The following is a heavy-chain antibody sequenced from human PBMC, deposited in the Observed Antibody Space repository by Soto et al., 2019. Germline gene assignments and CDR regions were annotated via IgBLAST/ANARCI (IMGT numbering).Heavy chain of an antibody. V-gene: IGHV3-73*01. Sequence: GGSLRLSCAASGFXFSGSAMHWVRQASGKGLEWVGRIRSKANSYATAYAASVKGRFTISRDDSKNTAYLQMNSLKTEDTAVYYCTTSADVYCSSTSCYPNRYYYYYMDVWGKGTTVTAP. CDR2: IRSKANSYAT. CDR3: TTSADVYCSSTSCYPNRYYYYYMDV. J-gene: IGHJ6*03. CDR1: GFXFSGSA. D-gene: IGHD2-2*01.